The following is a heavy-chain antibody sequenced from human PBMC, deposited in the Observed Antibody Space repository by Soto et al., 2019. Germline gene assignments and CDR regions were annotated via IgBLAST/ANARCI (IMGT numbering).Heavy chain of an antibody. CDR1: GDSISRPHYY. CDR3: AREPKQNYDSSPWNGGFDS. J-gene: IGHJ4*02. CDR2: IYYTGNN. D-gene: IGHD3-22*01. V-gene: IGHV4-30-4*01. Sequence: QVRLQESGPGLVKPSQTLSLSCTVSGDSISRPHYYWTWIRQPPGKGLEWVGYIYYTGNNFYNPALKSRVAMSVDPSTNQFSLTLASVTDADTAVYFCAREPKQNYDSSPWNGGFDSWGPGTLVTVSS.